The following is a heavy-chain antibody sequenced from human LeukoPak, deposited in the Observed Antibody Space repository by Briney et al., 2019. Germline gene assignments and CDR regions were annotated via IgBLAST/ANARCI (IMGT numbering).Heavy chain of an antibody. CDR1: GYTFTSYG. CDR2: IIPIFGTS. D-gene: IGHD1-1*01. Sequence: ASVKVSCKASGYTFTSYGISWVRQAPGQGLEWMGGIIPIFGTSNYAQKFQGRVTITADESTSTAYMELSSLRSEDTAVYYCARVERTSSTGTTNGWFDPWGQGTLVTVTS. CDR3: ARVERTSSTGTTNGWFDP. J-gene: IGHJ5*02. V-gene: IGHV1-69*13.